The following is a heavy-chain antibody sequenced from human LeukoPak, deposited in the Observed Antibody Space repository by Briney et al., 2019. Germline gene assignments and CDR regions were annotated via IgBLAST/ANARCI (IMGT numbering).Heavy chain of an antibody. CDR3: ARGYCSGGSCSKFDY. J-gene: IGHJ4*02. Sequence: GGSLRLSCAASGFIFNDYAMHWVRQVPGRGLEWVSGVSWNRGFIGYADSVKGRFTISRDNSKNTLYLQMNSLRAEDTAVYYCARGYCSGGSCSKFDYWGQGTLVTVSS. CDR2: VSWNRGFI. CDR1: GFIFNDYA. V-gene: IGHV3-9*01. D-gene: IGHD2-15*01.